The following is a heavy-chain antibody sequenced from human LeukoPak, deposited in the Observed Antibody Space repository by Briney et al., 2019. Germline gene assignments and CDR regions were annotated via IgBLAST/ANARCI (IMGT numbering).Heavy chain of an antibody. CDR1: GYTFTSYG. D-gene: IGHD2-2*01. J-gene: IGHJ4*02. CDR2: ISAYNGNT. CDR3: ARADVAMPYYFDY. V-gene: IGHV1-18*01. Sequence: ASVKVSCKASGYTFTSYGISWVRQAPGQGLEWMGWISAYNGNTNYVQKLQGRVTMTTDTSTSTAYMELRTLTADDTAVYYCARADVAMPYYFDYWGQGALVTVSS.